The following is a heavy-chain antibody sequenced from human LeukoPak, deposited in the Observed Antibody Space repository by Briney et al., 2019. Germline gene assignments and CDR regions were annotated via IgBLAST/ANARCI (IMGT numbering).Heavy chain of an antibody. D-gene: IGHD2-15*01. J-gene: IGHJ4*02. V-gene: IGHV4-30-4*01. CDR2: IHYSGSTF. CDR1: GGSITSGDYF. CDR3: ARAPRCSEGNCVRPLDY. Sequence: SQTLPLTCTVSGGSITSGDYFWSCVRQPPGKGLEWVGYIHYSGSTFYNNPSVKGRLTISVDTSKDQFSLRLGSVTAADTAVYYCARAPRCSEGNCVRPLDYWGQGTLVTVSS.